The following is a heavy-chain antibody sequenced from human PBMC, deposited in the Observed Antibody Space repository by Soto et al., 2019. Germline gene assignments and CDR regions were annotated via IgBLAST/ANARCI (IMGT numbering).Heavy chain of an antibody. CDR2: ISYDGSDK. V-gene: IGHV3-30*14. CDR1: GFTFSSYA. Sequence: PGGSLRLSCAASGFTFSSYAMHWVRQAPGKGLEWVALISYDGSDKDYAESVKGRFTISRDNSRNMLFLQMNSLRAEDMAVYYCARDYYKYYDSSGYYRSPAYWGQGTLVTVSS. D-gene: IGHD3-22*01. CDR3: ARDYYKYYDSSGYYRSPAY. J-gene: IGHJ4*02.